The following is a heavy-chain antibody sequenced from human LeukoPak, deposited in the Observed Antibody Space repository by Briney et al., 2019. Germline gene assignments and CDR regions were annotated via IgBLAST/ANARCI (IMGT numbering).Heavy chain of an antibody. CDR3: ERREGSHYSVDI. V-gene: IGHV4-59*08. CDR1: GASLSSYY. CDR2: IYYSGVT. D-gene: IGHD2-21*01. J-gene: IGHJ6*02. Sequence: SETLSLTCTVSGASLSSYYWSWIRLSPGKGLEWIGSIYYSGVTNFNPSLKRRLAMSVDTSRNLFSLKLSSLTAADTAVYYCERREGSHYSVDIWGQGTTVTVSS.